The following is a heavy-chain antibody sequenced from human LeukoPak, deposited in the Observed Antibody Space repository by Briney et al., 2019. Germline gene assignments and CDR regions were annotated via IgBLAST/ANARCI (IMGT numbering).Heavy chain of an antibody. D-gene: IGHD3-3*02. CDR2: IKQDGSEK. V-gene: IGHV3-7*01. CDR1: GFTFSGYW. CDR3: ARLLATWDYYYMDV. Sequence: GGSLRLSCAASGFTFSGYWMSWVRQAPVKGLEWVANIKQDGSEKDYVDSVKGRFTISRDNAKKSVYLQMNSLRDEDTAVYFCARLLATWDYYYMDVWGKGTTVTVSS. J-gene: IGHJ6*03.